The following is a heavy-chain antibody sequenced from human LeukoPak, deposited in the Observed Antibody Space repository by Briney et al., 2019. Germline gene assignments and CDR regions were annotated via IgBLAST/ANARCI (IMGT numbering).Heavy chain of an antibody. D-gene: IGHD2-15*01. Sequence: SQTLSLTCAISGDSVSSNSAAWNWSRQSPSRGLEWLGRTYYRSKWYNDYAVSVKSRITINPDTSKNQFSLQLNSVTPEATAVYSCESALSASGCYRTDYWGQGTLVTVSS. CDR3: ESALSASGCYRTDY. CDR1: GDSVSSNSAA. J-gene: IGHJ4*02. V-gene: IGHV6-1*01. CDR2: TYYRSKWYN.